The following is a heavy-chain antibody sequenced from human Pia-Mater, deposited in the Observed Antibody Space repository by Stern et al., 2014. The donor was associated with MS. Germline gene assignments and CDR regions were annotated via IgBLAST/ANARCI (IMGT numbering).Heavy chain of an antibody. CDR3: ARDQRGITIFGVVTDYYYLGMDV. CDR1: GCTFTGYC. D-gene: IGHD3-3*01. J-gene: IGHJ6*02. CDR2: VTPNTGGT. V-gene: IGHV1-2*02. Sequence: DQLVESGAEVEKPGASVTVSCKTSGCTFTGYCFHLGRQAPGQGLEWMGMVTPNTGGTNYEKTFQGRVTMSRDTSISTAYVELSSLTSDDTAVYYCARDQRGITIFGVVTDYYYLGMDVWGQGTTVTVSS.